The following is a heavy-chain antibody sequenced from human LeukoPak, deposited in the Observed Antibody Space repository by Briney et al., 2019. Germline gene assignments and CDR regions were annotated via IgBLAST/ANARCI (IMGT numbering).Heavy chain of an antibody. J-gene: IGHJ3*02. D-gene: IGHD3-22*01. CDR3: ARGAHLYDSSGYEAFDI. CDR1: GGSVSSGSYS. V-gene: IGHV4-30-2*01. CDR2: IYHSGST. Sequence: PSETLSLTCTVSGGSVSSGSYSWSWIRQPPGKGLEWIGYIYHSGSTYYNPSLKSRVTISVDRSKNQFSLKLSSVTAADTAVYYCARGAHLYDSSGYEAFDIWGQGTMVTVSS.